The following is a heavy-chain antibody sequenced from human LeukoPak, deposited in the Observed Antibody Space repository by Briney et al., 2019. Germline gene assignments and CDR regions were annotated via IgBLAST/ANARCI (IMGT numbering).Heavy chain of an antibody. Sequence: ASVKVSFKASGYTFTSYYMHWVRQAPGQGLEWMGLINPNSGGTNYAQKFQGRGTMTRDTSTSTAYMQLSRLRSDDTAVYYCARGSDDFWSGYSPSYWGQGTLVTVSS. CDR2: INPNSGGT. CDR3: ARGSDDFWSGYSPSY. CDR1: GYTFTSYY. V-gene: IGHV1-2*02. J-gene: IGHJ4*02. D-gene: IGHD3-3*01.